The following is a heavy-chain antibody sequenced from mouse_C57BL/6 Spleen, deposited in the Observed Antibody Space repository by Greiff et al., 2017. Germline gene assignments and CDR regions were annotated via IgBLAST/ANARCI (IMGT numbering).Heavy chain of an antibody. CDR3: ARRAHHEGYFDY. D-gene: IGHD3-3*01. CDR2: FHPYNDDT. J-gene: IGHJ2*01. Sequence: QVQLQQSGAELVKPGASVKMSCKASGYTFTTYPIEWMKQNHGKSLEWTGNFHPYNDDTKSNEKFKGKDTLTVEKSSSTVYLGLSRLTSDDSAVYYCARRAHHEGYFDYWGQGTTLTVAS. V-gene: IGHV1-47*01. CDR1: GYTFTTYP.